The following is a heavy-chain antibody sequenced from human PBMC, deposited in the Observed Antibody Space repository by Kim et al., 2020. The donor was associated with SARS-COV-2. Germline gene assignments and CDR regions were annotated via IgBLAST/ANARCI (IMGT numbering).Heavy chain of an antibody. CDR3: ARAQYYDFWSGYFHDYGMDV. Sequence: RVTISVDTSKNQFSLKLSSVTAADTAVYYCARAQYYDFWSGYFHDYGMDVWGQGTTVTVSS. J-gene: IGHJ6*02. D-gene: IGHD3-3*01. V-gene: IGHV4-34*01.